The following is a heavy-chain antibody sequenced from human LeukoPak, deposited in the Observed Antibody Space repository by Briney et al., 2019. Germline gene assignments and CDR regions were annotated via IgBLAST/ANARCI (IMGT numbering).Heavy chain of an antibody. J-gene: IGHJ4*02. V-gene: IGHV3-7*01. CDR2: IKQDGSEI. CDR1: GFTISDYW. CDR3: AQDSSSWYYFDS. D-gene: IGHD6-13*01. Sequence: GGSLRLSCAVSGFTISDYWMSWVRQAPGKGLEWVANIKQDGSEIYYVDSVRGRFTITRDNDKKSLYLEMNSVRGGDTGVYYCAQDSSSWYYFDSLGQGTLVTVSS.